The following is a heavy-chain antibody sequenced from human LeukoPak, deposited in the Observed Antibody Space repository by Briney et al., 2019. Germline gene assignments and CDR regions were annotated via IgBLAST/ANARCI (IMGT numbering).Heavy chain of an antibody. CDR3: ARGGNDYYDSSDGFDY. D-gene: IGHD3-22*01. J-gene: IGHJ4*02. CDR2: TYYRSKWYN. Sequence: SQTLSLTCAISGDSVSSNSAAWNWIRQYPSRGLEWLGRTYYRSKWYNDYAVSVKSRITINPDTSKNQFSLQLNSVTPEDTAVYYCARGGNDYYDSSDGFDYWGQGTLVTVSS. V-gene: IGHV6-1*01. CDR1: GDSVSSNSAA.